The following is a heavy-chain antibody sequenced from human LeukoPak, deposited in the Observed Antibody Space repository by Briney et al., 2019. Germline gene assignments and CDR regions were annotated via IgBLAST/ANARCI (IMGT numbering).Heavy chain of an antibody. J-gene: IGHJ5*02. CDR1: GFTFSAYG. Sequence: PGGSLRISCAASGFTFSAYGVHWVRQAPGKGLEWVAFIRYDGRIKNYADSVKGRFTISRDNSKNTLYLQMNSLTTEDTSLYYCARNRAAAGYWLDPWGQGTLVIVSS. V-gene: IGHV3-30*02. CDR2: IRYDGRIK. CDR3: ARNRAAAGYWLDP. D-gene: IGHD6-13*01.